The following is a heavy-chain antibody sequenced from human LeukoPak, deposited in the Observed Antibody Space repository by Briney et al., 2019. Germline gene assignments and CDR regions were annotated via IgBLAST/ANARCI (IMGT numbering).Heavy chain of an antibody. CDR3: AGRFGSGDYFDY. CDR2: VSYSGSP. V-gene: IGHV4-59*01. CDR1: GGSLTTYY. D-gene: IGHD2-15*01. Sequence: SETLSLTCAVSGGSLTTYYWSWIRQPPGKGLGWIGYVSYSGSPNYSPSLKSRVTISGDTSRNQFSLKLSSVTAADTAVYYCAGRFGSGDYFDYWGQGTLVTVSS. J-gene: IGHJ4*02.